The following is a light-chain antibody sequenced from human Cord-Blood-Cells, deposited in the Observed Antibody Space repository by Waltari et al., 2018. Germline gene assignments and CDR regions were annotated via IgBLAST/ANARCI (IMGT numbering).Light chain of an antibody. CDR3: QQYYSYPLT. V-gene: IGKV1-8*01. Sequence: AIRITQSPSSLSASTGDRVTITCRASQGISSYLAWYQQKPGKAPKLLIYAASTLQSGVPSRFSGSGSGTDFTLTISCLQSEDFATSYCQQYYSYPLTFGGGTKVEIK. CDR1: QGISSY. CDR2: AAS. J-gene: IGKJ4*01.